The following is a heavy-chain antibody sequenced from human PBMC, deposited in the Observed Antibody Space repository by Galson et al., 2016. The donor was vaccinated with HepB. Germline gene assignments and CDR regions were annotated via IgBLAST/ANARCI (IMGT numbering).Heavy chain of an antibody. J-gene: IGHJ3*01. V-gene: IGHV3-74*01. CDR2: LSPSGTST. CDR1: GFTFSSYW. Sequence: SLRLSCAASGFTFSSYWMHWVRQAPGERLEWVSGLSPSGTSTHYADSVKGRLSISRDNSKTTLYLQMNSLRVEDTALYYCARDQRWLQFGKDAFDLWGQGTFVIVSS. D-gene: IGHD5-24*01. CDR3: ARDQRWLQFGKDAFDL.